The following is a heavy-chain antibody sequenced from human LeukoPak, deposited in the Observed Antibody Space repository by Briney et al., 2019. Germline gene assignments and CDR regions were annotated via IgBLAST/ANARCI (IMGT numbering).Heavy chain of an antibody. Sequence: GGSLRLSCAASGFTFSSYSMNWVRQAPGEGLEWVSSISSSSSYIYYADSVKGRFTISRDNAKNSLYLQMNSLRAEDTAVYYCAKTSDDIVVVPAADFDYWGQGTLVTVSS. J-gene: IGHJ4*02. CDR2: ISSSSSYI. CDR1: GFTFSSYS. D-gene: IGHD2-2*01. V-gene: IGHV3-21*04. CDR3: AKTSDDIVVVPAADFDY.